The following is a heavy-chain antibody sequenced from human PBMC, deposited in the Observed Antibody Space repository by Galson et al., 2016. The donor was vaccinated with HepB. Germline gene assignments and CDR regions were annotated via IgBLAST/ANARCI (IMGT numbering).Heavy chain of an antibody. V-gene: IGHV4-39*02. Sequence: ETLSLTCGVSGGSVTSPRYYWGWIRQSPTKGLEWIGTITSSGSTSYNPSLRSRVSISVDTSTNQLSLKLNSVTASDTALYYCVRDEYNISWYKYWGQGTLVTVSS. CDR2: ITSSGST. D-gene: IGHD6-13*01. CDR1: GGSVTSPRYY. J-gene: IGHJ4*02. CDR3: VRDEYNISWYKY.